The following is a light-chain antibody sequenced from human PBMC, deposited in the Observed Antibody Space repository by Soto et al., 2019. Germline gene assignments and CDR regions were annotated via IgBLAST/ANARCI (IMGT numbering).Light chain of an antibody. Sequence: EILMTQSPATLSVSPGERATLSCRASQTVSHNLAWYQQKPGQAPRLLFYGASIRAIGIPARFSGSGSGTEFTLTISSLQSEDFAIYYCQQSNNWPYTFGQGTKLEIK. CDR3: QQSNNWPYT. J-gene: IGKJ2*01. CDR2: GAS. CDR1: QTVSHN. V-gene: IGKV3-15*01.